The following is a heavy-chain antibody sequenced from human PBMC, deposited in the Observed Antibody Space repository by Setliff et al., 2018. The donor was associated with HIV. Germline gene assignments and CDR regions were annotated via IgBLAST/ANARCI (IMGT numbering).Heavy chain of an antibody. V-gene: IGHV1-18*01. J-gene: IGHJ4*02. CDR3: ARSFDILTGDLDY. D-gene: IGHD3-9*01. Sequence: ASVKVSCKASGYTFTSYAMNWVRQAPGQGLEWMGWINTYNGNTKYGQKFQGSVTMTTDTSTSTVYMELRNLRSEDTAVYYCARSFDILTGDLDYWGQGTLVTVSS. CDR2: INTYNGNT. CDR1: GYTFTSYA.